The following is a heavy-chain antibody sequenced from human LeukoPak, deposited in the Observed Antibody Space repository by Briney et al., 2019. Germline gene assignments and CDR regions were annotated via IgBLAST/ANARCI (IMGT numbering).Heavy chain of an antibody. CDR2: ISSSSSTI. CDR1: GFTFSSYG. V-gene: IGHV3-48*04. CDR3: AKDHSSGRVAYCGGDCYPDY. J-gene: IGHJ4*02. D-gene: IGHD2-21*02. Sequence: GGSLRLSCAASGFTFSSYGMTWVRQAPGKGLEWVSYISSSSSTIYYADSVKGRFTISRDNAKNSLYLQMNSLRAEDTALYYCAKDHSSGRVAYCGGDCYPDYWGQGTLVTVSS.